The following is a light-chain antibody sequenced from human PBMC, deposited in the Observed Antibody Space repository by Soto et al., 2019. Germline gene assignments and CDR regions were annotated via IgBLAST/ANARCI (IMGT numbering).Light chain of an antibody. CDR2: GAF. Sequence: DIQMTQAQSSLSASVGDRVTITCLASQGSRNDLGWFQQKPGLAPKRLIYGAFNLESWVPSRFSDSGSGTEFTLTISSLQPEDLGTYYCQHHNSYPRTFGQETKVAIK. J-gene: IGKJ1*01. CDR1: QGSRND. CDR3: QHHNSYPRT. V-gene: IGKV1-17*01.